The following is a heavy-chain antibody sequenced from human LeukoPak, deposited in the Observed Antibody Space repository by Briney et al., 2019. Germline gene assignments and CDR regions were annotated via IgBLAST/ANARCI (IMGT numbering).Heavy chain of an antibody. CDR1: GFTFSSYA. D-gene: IGHD3-16*02. CDR2: ISYDGSNK. V-gene: IGHV3-30-3*01. J-gene: IGHJ4*02. Sequence: PGGSLRLSCAASGFTFSSYAMHWVRQAPGKGLEWVAVISYDGSNKYYADSVKGRFTISRDNSKNTLYLQMNSLRAEDTAVYYCASVWGSYRFVYEVDYWGQGTLVTVSS. CDR3: ASVWGSYRFVYEVDY.